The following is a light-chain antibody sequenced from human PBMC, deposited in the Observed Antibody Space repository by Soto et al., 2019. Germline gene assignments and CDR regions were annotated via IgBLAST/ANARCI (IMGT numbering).Light chain of an antibody. CDR1: QSISTC. Sequence: DIPMTQAPSTLSASVGDRVTFTCRASQSISTCLAWYQQKPGKAPCLLIYEAFNLHSGVPSRFSGSGSGTGFTLTFLRLQPDDFTTYYFQQYKNYPSTFGGGTKVEIQ. V-gene: IGKV1-5*03. CDR3: QQYKNYPST. CDR2: EAF. J-gene: IGKJ4*01.